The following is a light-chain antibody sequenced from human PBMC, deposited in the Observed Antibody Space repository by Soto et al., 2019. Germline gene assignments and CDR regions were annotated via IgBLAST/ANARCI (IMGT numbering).Light chain of an antibody. J-gene: IGKJ5*01. CDR1: QSVSSY. V-gene: IGKV3-11*01. CDR2: DAS. CDR3: QQRYRWPPIT. Sequence: EIVLTQSPATLSLSPGERATLSCRASQSVSSYLAWYQQKPGLAPRLLIYDASNRATGVPARFSGSGSGTDFTLTISSLEPEDFAVYYCQQRYRWPPITFGQGTRLEIK.